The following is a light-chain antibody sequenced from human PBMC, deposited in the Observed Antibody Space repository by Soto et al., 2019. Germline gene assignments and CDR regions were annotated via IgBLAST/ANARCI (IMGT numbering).Light chain of an antibody. V-gene: IGKV3-11*01. CDR1: QSVNIY. Sequence: IVMKHSPRTLPFSPKERATLSCRASQSVNIYLVWYQQKPGQAPRLLIYDASNRATGIPARFSGSGSGTDFTLTISSLEPEDIEVYYCQQRSNWRVTFGGGTKVDIK. CDR2: DAS. J-gene: IGKJ4*01. CDR3: QQRSNWRVT.